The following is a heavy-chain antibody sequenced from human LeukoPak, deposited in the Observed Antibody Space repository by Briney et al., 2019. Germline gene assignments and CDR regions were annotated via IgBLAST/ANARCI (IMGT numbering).Heavy chain of an antibody. D-gene: IGHD5-12*01. Sequence: PSETLSLTCTVSGVSVSSGGYYWSWIRQPPGKGLEWIGEINHSGSTNYNPSLKSRVTISVDTSKNQFSLKLSSVTAADTAVYYCARGQMVATSSWGQGTLVTVSS. J-gene: IGHJ5*02. CDR2: INHSGST. V-gene: IGHV4-61*08. CDR1: GVSVSSGGYY. CDR3: ARGQMVATSS.